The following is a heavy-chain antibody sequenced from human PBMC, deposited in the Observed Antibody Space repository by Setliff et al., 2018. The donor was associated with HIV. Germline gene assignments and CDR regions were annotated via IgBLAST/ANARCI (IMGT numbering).Heavy chain of an antibody. CDR3: ARGLHANYHVVEI. Sequence: QTLSLTCSVSGVSIVSGGFYYNWIRQQPGKGLEWLGTVYYTGKTYYNPTLQSRLIMSADTSKNQVYLKMNSVTAADTAMYFCARGLHANYHVVEIWGPGTMVTVSS. D-gene: IGHD2-15*01. J-gene: IGHJ3*02. CDR2: VYYTGKT. CDR1: GVSIVSGGFY. V-gene: IGHV4-31*03.